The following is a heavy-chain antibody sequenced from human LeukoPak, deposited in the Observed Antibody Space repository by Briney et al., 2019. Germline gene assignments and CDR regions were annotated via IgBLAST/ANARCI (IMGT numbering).Heavy chain of an antibody. CDR1: GGSISSSNYY. CDR2: VYHTGSS. V-gene: IGHV4-39*07. D-gene: IGHD6-19*01. Sequence: SETLSLTCTVSGGSISSSNYYWVWIRQPPGKGLEWIGSVYHTGSSYYNPSLQSRVTISVDTSKNQLSLKLSSVTAADTAVYYCARQRYSGWYNGMDVWGQGTTVTVSS. J-gene: IGHJ6*02. CDR3: ARQRYSGWYNGMDV.